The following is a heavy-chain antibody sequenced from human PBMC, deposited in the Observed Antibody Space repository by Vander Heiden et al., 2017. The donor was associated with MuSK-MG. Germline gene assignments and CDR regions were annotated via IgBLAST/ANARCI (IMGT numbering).Heavy chain of an antibody. CDR2: IWYDGSNK. V-gene: IGHV3-33*01. J-gene: IGHJ6*02. CDR3: ARRGMVRGVGAYYYYGMDV. CDR1: GFTFRSYG. D-gene: IGHD3-10*01. Sequence: QVQLVESGGGVVQPGRSLRLSCAASGFTFRSYGMHWVRQAPGKGLEWVAVIWYDGSNKYYADSVKGRFTISRDNSKNTLYLQMNSLRAEDTAVYYCARRGMVRGVGAYYYYGMDVWGQGTTVTVSS.